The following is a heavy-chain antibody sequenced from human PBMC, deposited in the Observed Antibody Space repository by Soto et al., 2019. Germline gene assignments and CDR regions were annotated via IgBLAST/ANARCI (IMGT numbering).Heavy chain of an antibody. J-gene: IGHJ4*02. CDR1: VASVSSDSHY. D-gene: IGHD5-12*01. V-gene: IGHV4-61*01. CDR3: ALDVKSHIGY. CDR2: IYYSGST. Sequence: SETLALTCTVSVASVSSDSHYCSWIRQPPGKGLEWIGYIYYSGSTNYNPSLKSRVTISVDTSKNQFSLKLGSVTAADTAVYYCALDVKSHIGYWGQGALATAS.